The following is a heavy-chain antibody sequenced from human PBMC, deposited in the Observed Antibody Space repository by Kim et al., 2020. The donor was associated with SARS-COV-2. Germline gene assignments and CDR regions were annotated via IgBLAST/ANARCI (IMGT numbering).Heavy chain of an antibody. CDR2: FDPEDGET. CDR3: ATRKLLDGSYYVDYFDY. Sequence: ASVKVSCKVSGYTLTELSMHWVRQAPGKGLEWMGGFDPEDGETIYAQKFQGRVTMTEDTSTDTAYMELSSLRSEDTAVYYCATRKLLDGSYYVDYFDYWGQGTLVTVSS. V-gene: IGHV1-24*01. D-gene: IGHD1-26*01. CDR1: GYTLTELS. J-gene: IGHJ4*02.